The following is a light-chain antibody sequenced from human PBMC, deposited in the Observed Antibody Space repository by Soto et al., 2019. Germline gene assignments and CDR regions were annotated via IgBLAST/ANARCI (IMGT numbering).Light chain of an antibody. CDR1: QTVLHTSSNTNF. V-gene: IGKV4-1*01. CDR3: QQYYSTPWT. CDR2: WAS. Sequence: DIVMTQSPDSQAVSLGGRATINCKSSQTVLHTSSNTNFLAWFQQKPGQPPKLLIFWASTREFGVPDRFSGSGSGTDFTLTISSLQAEDVAVYYCQQYYSTPWTFGQGTKVEIK. J-gene: IGKJ1*01.